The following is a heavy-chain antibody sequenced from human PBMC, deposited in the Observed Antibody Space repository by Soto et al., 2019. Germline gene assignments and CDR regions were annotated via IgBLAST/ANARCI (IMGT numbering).Heavy chain of an antibody. J-gene: IGHJ4*02. D-gene: IGHD2-15*01. CDR2: IYTSGST. V-gene: IGHV4-61*02. CDR1: GGSVSSGSYY. CDR3: ARIGGYCSGGSCYAEGLFDY. Sequence: SETLSLTCTVSGGSVSSGSYYWSWIWQPAGKGLEWIGRIYTSGSTNYNPSLKSRVTMSVDTSKNQFSLKLSSVTAADTAVYYCARIGGYCSGGSCYAEGLFDYWGQGTLVTVSS.